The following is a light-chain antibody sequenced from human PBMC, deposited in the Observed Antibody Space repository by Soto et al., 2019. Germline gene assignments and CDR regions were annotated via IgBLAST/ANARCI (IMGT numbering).Light chain of an antibody. Sequence: ENVLTQSPGTLSLSPGERATLSCRASQSLSSSYLAWYQQKPGQAPRLLIYGASSRAAGIPDRFSGSGSRTEFTLNISSLEPEDFAVYYCQQFATSPLTLGRCPKVDIK. CDR3: QQFATSPLT. CDR2: GAS. V-gene: IGKV3-20*01. J-gene: IGKJ4*01. CDR1: QSLSSSY.